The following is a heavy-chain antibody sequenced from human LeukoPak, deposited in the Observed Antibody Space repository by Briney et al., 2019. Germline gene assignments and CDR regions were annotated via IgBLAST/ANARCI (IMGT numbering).Heavy chain of an antibody. Sequence: PSEALSLTCSVSGGSISNSSYYWGWIRQPPGKGLEWIGSIFYSGTTFYNPSLESRVTISVDTSKNQFSLKLSSVTAADTAMYYCASHSSYVSPFRSWGRGPLVTVSP. J-gene: IGHJ5*02. CDR1: GGSISNSSYY. D-gene: IGHD3-10*02. V-gene: IGHV4-39*01. CDR2: IFYSGTT. CDR3: ASHSSYVSPFRS.